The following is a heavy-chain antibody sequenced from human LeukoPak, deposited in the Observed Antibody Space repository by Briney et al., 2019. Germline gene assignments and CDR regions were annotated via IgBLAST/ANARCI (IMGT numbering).Heavy chain of an antibody. CDR2: ISSSSSTI. J-gene: IGHJ4*02. Sequence: GGSLRLSCAASGFTFSSYSMNWVREAPGKGLEWVSYISSSSSTIYYADSVKGRFTISRDNAKNSLYLQMNSLRAEDTAVYYCASLQLSTISWDWGQGTLVTVSS. CDR3: ASLQLSTISWD. V-gene: IGHV3-48*01. CDR1: GFTFSSYS. D-gene: IGHD3-3*01.